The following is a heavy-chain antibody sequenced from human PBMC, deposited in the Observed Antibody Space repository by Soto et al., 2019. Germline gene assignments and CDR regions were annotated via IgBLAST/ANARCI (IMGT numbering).Heavy chain of an antibody. D-gene: IGHD3-22*01. V-gene: IGHV6-1*01. CDR2: TYYRSKWYN. CDR3: ARDYYDSSGYSNPYYFDY. Sequence: PSQTLSLTCAISGDIVSSNSAAWNWIRQSPSRGLEWLGRTYYRSKWYNDYAVSVKSRITINPDTSKNQFSLQLNSVTPEDTAVYYCARDYYDSSGYSNPYYFDYWGQGPLVTVSS. J-gene: IGHJ4*02. CDR1: GDIVSSNSAA.